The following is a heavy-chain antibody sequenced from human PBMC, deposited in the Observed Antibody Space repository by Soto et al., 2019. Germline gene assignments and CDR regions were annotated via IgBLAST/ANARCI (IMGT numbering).Heavy chain of an antibody. Sequence: GGSLRLSCAASGFKFDDYGMHWVRQAPGKGLEWVSGISWNSNIIGYADSVKGRFTISRDNAKKSLYLQMNSLRAEDAAFYYCAKVRVAYGEGGFWYFHLWGRGTLVTVSS. CDR2: ISWNSNII. V-gene: IGHV3-9*01. J-gene: IGHJ2*01. CDR3: AKVRVAYGEGGFWYFHL. D-gene: IGHD3-10*01. CDR1: GFKFDDYG.